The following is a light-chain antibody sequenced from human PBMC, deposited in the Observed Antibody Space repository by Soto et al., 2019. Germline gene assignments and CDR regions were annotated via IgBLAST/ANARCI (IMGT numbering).Light chain of an antibody. V-gene: IGKV3-20*01. CDR1: QSISDT. Sequence: EIGMTQSRATLSVSAGGRAALSCRASQSISDTLAWYQQKPGQAPRLLIHGASTRATGIPDRFSGSGSGTDFTLTISRLEPEDFAVYYCQQYGSSGTFGQGTKVDIK. CDR3: QQYGSSGT. CDR2: GAS. J-gene: IGKJ1*01.